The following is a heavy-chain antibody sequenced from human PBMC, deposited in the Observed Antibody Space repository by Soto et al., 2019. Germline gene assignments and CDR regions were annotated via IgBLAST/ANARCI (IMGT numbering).Heavy chain of an antibody. CDR3: ARDSGSWFRAFEI. Sequence: LVKVSCKASGGTFSSYAIRWVRPAPGQGLEWMGGIIPIFGTANYAQKFEGRVTITARESTRTAHMELSSLRSEDTAVYYLARDSGSWFRAFEIWGQGTMVTVSS. V-gene: IGHV1-69*13. D-gene: IGHD1-26*01. CDR2: IIPIFGTA. CDR1: GGTFSSYA. J-gene: IGHJ3*02.